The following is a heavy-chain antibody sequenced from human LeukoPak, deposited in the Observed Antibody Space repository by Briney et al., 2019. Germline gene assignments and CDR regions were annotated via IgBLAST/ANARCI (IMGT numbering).Heavy chain of an antibody. D-gene: IGHD4-23*01. Sequence: ASVKVSCKASGYTFTDYYMHRVRQAPGQGLEWMGWINPNSGGTNYAQKFQGRVTMTRDTSISTAYMELSRLRSDDTAVYYCARENYGGNSVFDYWGQGTLVTVSS. CDR1: GYTFTDYY. J-gene: IGHJ4*02. CDR2: INPNSGGT. CDR3: ARENYGGNSVFDY. V-gene: IGHV1-2*02.